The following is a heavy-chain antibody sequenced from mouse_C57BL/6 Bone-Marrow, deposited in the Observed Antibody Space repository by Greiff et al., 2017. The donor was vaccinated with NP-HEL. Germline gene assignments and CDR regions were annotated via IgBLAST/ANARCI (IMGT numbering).Heavy chain of an antibody. Sequence: QVQLQQSGPGLVQPSQSLSITCAVSGFSLTSYGVHWVRQSPGKGLEWLGVIWSGGSTDYNAAFISRLSISKDNSKIQVFCKMTSLHADDTAVNYCSRCGSSGYVPGFAYWGQGTLVTVSA. CDR1: GFSLTSYG. CDR2: IWSGGST. D-gene: IGHD3-2*02. CDR3: SRCGSSGYVPGFAY. V-gene: IGHV2-2*01. J-gene: IGHJ3*01.